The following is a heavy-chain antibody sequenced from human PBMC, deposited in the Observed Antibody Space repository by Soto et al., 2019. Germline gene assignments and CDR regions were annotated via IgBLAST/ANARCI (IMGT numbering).Heavy chain of an antibody. CDR2: IYYSGST. CDR1: GGSISSYY. CDR3: ASPSTPARPGYYGSGSYYRDYYYYYGMDV. D-gene: IGHD3-10*01. V-gene: IGHV4-59*12. J-gene: IGHJ6*02. Sequence: SETLSLTCTVSGGSISSYYWSWIRQPPGKGLEWIGYIYYSGSTNYNPSLKSRVTISVDTSKNQFSLKLSSVTAADTAVYYCASPSTPARPGYYGSGSYYRDYYYYYGMDVWGQGTTVTVSS.